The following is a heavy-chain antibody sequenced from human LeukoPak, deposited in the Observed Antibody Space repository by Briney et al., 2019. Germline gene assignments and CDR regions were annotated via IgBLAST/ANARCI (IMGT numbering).Heavy chain of an antibody. CDR3: ARVPREIASI. CDR1: GYTFTSYD. Sequence: ASVKVSCKASGYTFTSYDINWVRQAPGQGLEWMGYMNPASGNTGYAQKFQGRVTMTTDTSISTAYMELSSLRSEDTAVYYCARVPREIASIWGQGTMVTVSS. J-gene: IGHJ3*02. D-gene: IGHD3-16*02. V-gene: IGHV1-8*01. CDR2: MNPASGNT.